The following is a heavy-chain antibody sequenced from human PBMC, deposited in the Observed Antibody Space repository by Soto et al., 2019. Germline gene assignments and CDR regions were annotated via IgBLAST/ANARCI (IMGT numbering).Heavy chain of an antibody. Sequence: GESLKICCKGSGYSFTSYWIGWVRQMPGKGLEWMGIIYPGDSDTRYSPSFQGQVTISADKSISTAYLQWSSLKASDTAMYYCARWDYYGSGSYYNATNWFDPWGQGTLVTVSS. CDR3: ARWDYYGSGSYYNATNWFDP. J-gene: IGHJ5*02. D-gene: IGHD3-10*01. V-gene: IGHV5-51*01. CDR1: GYSFTSYW. CDR2: IYPGDSDT.